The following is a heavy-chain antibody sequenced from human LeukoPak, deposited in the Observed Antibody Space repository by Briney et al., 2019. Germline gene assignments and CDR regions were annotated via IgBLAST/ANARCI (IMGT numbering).Heavy chain of an antibody. CDR1: GGSINNNF. CDR3: ARRGITNWFGP. CDR2: IYYRGSA. V-gene: IGHV4-59*08. J-gene: IGHJ5*02. Sequence: SETLSLTCSVSGGSINNNFWSWIRQPPGRGLEWIGYIYYRGSANYNPSLKSRVTISVDTSKNQVSLKLGSVTAADTAVYYCARRGITNWFGPWGQGTLVTVSS. D-gene: IGHD1-14*01.